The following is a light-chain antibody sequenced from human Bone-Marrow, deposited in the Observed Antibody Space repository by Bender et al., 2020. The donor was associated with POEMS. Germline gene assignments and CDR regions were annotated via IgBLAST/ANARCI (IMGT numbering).Light chain of an antibody. J-gene: IGLJ2*01. Sequence: QSVLTQPPSASGTPGQRVTISCSGSNSNIGKNYGYLYQHLPGSAPKLLMYRNDQRPSGIPERFSGSSSGTTVTLTISGVQAEDEADYYCQSADNSGFYKVFGGGTKLTVL. CDR3: QSADNSGFYKV. CDR2: RND. CDR1: NSNIGKNY. V-gene: IGLV1-47*01.